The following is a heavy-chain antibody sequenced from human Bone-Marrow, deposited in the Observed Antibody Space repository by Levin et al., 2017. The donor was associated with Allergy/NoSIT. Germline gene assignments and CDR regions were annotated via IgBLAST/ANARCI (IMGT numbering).Heavy chain of an antibody. CDR3: VNSVDFWSGSIDY. D-gene: IGHD3-3*01. CDR1: GFTFSNYA. CDR2: ISSNGGST. J-gene: IGHJ4*02. V-gene: IGHV3-64D*06. Sequence: PGGSLRLSCSASGFTFSNYAIHWVRQAPRKGLEYVSAISSNGGSTYYADSVRGRFTISRDNSKNTLYLQMSSLRAEDTAVYYCVNSVDFWSGSIDYWGQGTLVTVSS.